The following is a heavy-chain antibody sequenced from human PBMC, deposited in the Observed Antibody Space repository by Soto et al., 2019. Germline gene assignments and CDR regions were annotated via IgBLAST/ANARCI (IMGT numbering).Heavy chain of an antibody. D-gene: IGHD2-15*01. CDR2: IYPGDSDT. Sequence: PGESLKISCKGSGYSFTSYWIGWVRQMPVKGLEWMGIIYPGDSDTRYSPSFQGQVTISADKSISTAYLQWSSLKASDTAMYYCARQYCSGGSCYFSSYFDYWGQGTLVTVSS. J-gene: IGHJ4*02. CDR3: ARQYCSGGSCYFSSYFDY. CDR1: GYSFTSYW. V-gene: IGHV5-51*01.